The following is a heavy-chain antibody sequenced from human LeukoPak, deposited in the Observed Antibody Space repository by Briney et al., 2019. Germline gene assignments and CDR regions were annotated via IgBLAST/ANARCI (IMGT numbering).Heavy chain of an antibody. D-gene: IGHD2-21*02. CDR3: ARTKGYSYVVTATRYYYYGMDV. V-gene: IGHV3-48*03. CDR2: ISSSGSTI. J-gene: IGHJ6*02. CDR1: GFTFSSYA. Sequence: GGSLRLSCAASGFTFSSYAMSWVRQAPGKGLEWVSYISSSGSTIYYADSVKGRFTISRDNAKNSLYLQMNSLRAEDTAVYYCARTKGYSYVVTATRYYYYGMDVWGQGTTVTVSS.